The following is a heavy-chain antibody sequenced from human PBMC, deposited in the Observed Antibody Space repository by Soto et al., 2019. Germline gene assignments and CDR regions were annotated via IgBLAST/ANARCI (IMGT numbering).Heavy chain of an antibody. V-gene: IGHV4-34*01. CDR1: GGSFSGYY. D-gene: IGHD2-8*01. CDR2: INHSGST. Sequence: QVQLQQWGAGLLKPSETLSLTCAVYGGSFSGYYWSWIRQPPGKGLEWIGEINHSGSTNYNPSLKSRVTISVDTSKNHFSLKLSSVTAADTAVYYCATRYCTNGVCYLNSFDYWGQGTLVTVSS. J-gene: IGHJ4*02. CDR3: ATRYCTNGVCYLNSFDY.